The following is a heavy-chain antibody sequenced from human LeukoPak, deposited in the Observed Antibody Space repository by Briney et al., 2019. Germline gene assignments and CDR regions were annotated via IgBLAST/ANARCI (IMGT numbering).Heavy chain of an antibody. CDR2: INWNGGST. CDR1: GFTFDDYG. V-gene: IGHV3-20*04. D-gene: IGHD3-3*01. J-gene: IGHJ5*02. CDR3: ASTIFGGFHP. Sequence: PGGSLRLSCAASGFTFDDYGMNWVRQAPGKGLEWVSGINWNGGSTGYADSVKGRFTISRDNDKNSLYLQMNSLRAEDTALYYCASTIFGGFHPWGQGTLVTVSS.